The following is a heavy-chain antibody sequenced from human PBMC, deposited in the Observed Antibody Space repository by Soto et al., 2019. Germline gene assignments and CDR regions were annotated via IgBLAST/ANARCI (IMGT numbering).Heavy chain of an antibody. J-gene: IGHJ6*02. V-gene: IGHV1-2*04. CDR1: GYTFTGYY. CDR2: INPNSGGT. CDR3: AREREASGSYFSDYYGMDV. D-gene: IGHD3-10*01. Sequence: GASVKVSCKASGYTFTGYYMHWVRQAPGQGLEWMGWINPNSGGTNYAQKFQGWVTMTRDTSISTAYMELSRLRSDDTAVYYCAREREASGSYFSDYYGMDVWGQGTTVTVSS.